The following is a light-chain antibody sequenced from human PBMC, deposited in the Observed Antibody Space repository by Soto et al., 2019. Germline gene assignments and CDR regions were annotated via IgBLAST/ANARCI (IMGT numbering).Light chain of an antibody. V-gene: IGKV1-33*01. Sequence: DIQMTQSPSTLSASVGDRVTITCQASQDITNYLNWYQQKPGRAPKLLIYDASNLKTGVPSRFSGGGSGTDFTFTISRLQPDAIATYFCQHYNSLPFTFGQGTKLEMK. CDR2: DAS. CDR1: QDITNY. CDR3: QHYNSLPFT. J-gene: IGKJ2*01.